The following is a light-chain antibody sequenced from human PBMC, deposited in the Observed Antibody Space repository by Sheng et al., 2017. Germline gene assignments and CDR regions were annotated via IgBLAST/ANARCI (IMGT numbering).Light chain of an antibody. CDR2: LRSDGSH. CDR1: SGYSSYV. V-gene: IGLV4-69*01. J-gene: IGLJ2*01. Sequence: QLVVTQSPSASASLGASVKLTCTLSSGYSSYVIAWHQQQPEKGPRYLMKLRSDGSHDTGDGIPDRFSGSSSGAERYLTISSLQSEDEAVYYCQTWGTGIQVFGGGTQLTVL. CDR3: QTWGTGIQV.